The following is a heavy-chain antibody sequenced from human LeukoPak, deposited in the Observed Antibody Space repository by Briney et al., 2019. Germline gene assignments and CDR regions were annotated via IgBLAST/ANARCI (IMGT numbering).Heavy chain of an antibody. CDR2: IIPIFGTA. CDR3: ARGPAAGTRTLDY. D-gene: IGHD6-13*01. J-gene: IGHJ4*02. CDR1: GGTFSSNA. Sequence: SVKVSCKASGGTFSSNAISWVRQAPGQGLEWMGGIIPIFGTANYAQKFQGRVTITADESTSTAYMELSSLRSEDTAVYYCARGPAAGTRTLDYWGQGTLVTVSS. V-gene: IGHV1-69*13.